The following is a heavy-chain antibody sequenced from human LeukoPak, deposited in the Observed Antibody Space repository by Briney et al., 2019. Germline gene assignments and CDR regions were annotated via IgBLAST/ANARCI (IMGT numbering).Heavy chain of an antibody. CDR1: GGSISSYY. CDR3: ARVGYCSSTSCSDY. Sequence: PSETLSLTCTVSGGSISSYYWSWIRQPAGKGLEWIGRIYTSGSTNYNPSLKSRVTMSVDTSKNQFSLKLSSVTAADTAVYYCARVGYCSSTSCSDYWGQGTLVTVSS. V-gene: IGHV4-4*07. D-gene: IGHD2-2*01. CDR2: IYTSGST. J-gene: IGHJ4*02.